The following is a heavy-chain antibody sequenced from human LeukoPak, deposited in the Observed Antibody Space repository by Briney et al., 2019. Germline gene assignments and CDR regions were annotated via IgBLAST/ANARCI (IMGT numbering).Heavy chain of an antibody. Sequence: GGSLRLSCAASGFTLSTYTMNWVRQAPGKGLQWFSYISSSSSTINYTDSVKGRFTISMDNAKNSLYLQMNSLRDEDTALYYCAREYSSSSGRAFDIWGQGTMVTVSS. J-gene: IGHJ3*02. CDR2: ISSSSSTI. CDR3: AREYSSSSGRAFDI. D-gene: IGHD6-6*01. V-gene: IGHV3-48*02. CDR1: GFTLSTYT.